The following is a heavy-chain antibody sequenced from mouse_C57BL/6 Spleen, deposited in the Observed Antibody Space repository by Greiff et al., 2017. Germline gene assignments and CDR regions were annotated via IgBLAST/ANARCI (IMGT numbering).Heavy chain of an antibody. Sequence: QVQLQQPGAELVKPAASVKMSCKASGYTFTSYWITWVKQRPGQGLEWIGDIYPGSGSTNYNEKFKSKATLTVDTSSSTAYMQLSSLTSEDSAVYYCARFDYSNYGYAMDYWGQGTSVTVSS. V-gene: IGHV1-55*01. CDR2: IYPGSGST. J-gene: IGHJ4*01. CDR1: GYTFTSYW. CDR3: ARFDYSNYGYAMDY. D-gene: IGHD2-5*01.